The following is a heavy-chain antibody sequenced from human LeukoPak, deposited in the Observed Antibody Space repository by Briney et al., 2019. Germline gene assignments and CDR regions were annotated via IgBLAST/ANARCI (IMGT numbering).Heavy chain of an antibody. V-gene: IGHV3-23*01. J-gene: IGHJ4*02. CDR2: ISGSGGST. D-gene: IGHD5-12*01. Sequence: GGSLRLSCAASGFTFSSYAMSWVRQAPGKGLEWVSAISGSGGSTYYADSVKGRFTISRDNSKNTLYLQMNSLRAEDTAVYYCAKDYTAGHSGYDLLGYFDYWGQGTLVTVSS. CDR1: GFTFSSYA. CDR3: AKDYTAGHSGYDLLGYFDY.